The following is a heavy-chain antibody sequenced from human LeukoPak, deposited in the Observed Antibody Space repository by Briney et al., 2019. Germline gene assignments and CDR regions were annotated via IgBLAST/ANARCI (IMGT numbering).Heavy chain of an antibody. D-gene: IGHD4-23*01. J-gene: IGHJ4*02. Sequence: GGSLRLSCAASGFTVSSNYMSWVRQAPGKGLEWVAVISYDGSNKYYADSVKGRFTISRDNSKNTLYLQMNSLRAEDTAVYYCARSYGGNFMDYWGQGTLVTVSS. CDR2: ISYDGSNK. CDR3: ARSYGGNFMDY. CDR1: GFTVSSNY. V-gene: IGHV3-30-3*01.